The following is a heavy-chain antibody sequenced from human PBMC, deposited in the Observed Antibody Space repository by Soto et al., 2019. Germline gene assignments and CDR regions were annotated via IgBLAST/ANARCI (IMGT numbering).Heavy chain of an antibody. CDR2: ISGSGGST. D-gene: IGHD3-10*01. V-gene: IGHV3-23*01. CDR1: GFTFSSYA. Sequence: EVQLLESGGGLVQPGGSLRLSCAASGFTFSSYAMSWVRQAPGKGLEWVSAISGSGGSTYYADSVKGRFTISRDNSKNTLYLQMNSLRAEDTAVYYCAKDKQGHTGGYYYYMDVWGKGTTVTVSS. CDR3: AKDKQGHTGGYYYYMDV. J-gene: IGHJ6*03.